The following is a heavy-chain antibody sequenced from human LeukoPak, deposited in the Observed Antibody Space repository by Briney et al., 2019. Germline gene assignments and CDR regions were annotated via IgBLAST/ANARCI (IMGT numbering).Heavy chain of an antibody. Sequence: PGGSLRLSCAASGFTFSSYEMNWVRQAPGKGLEWVSYISSSGSTIYYADSVKGRFTISRDNAKNSLYLQMNSLRAEDTAVYYCVRDFDSSGFDYWGQGTLVTVSS. D-gene: IGHD3-22*01. V-gene: IGHV3-48*03. CDR1: GFTFSSYE. CDR2: ISSSGSTI. J-gene: IGHJ4*02. CDR3: VRDFDSSGFDY.